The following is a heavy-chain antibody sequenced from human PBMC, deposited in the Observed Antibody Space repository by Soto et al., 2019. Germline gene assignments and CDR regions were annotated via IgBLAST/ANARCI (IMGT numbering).Heavy chain of an antibody. CDR2: INPNSGGT. D-gene: IGHD5-18*01. J-gene: IGHJ4*02. V-gene: IGHV1-2*04. Sequence: ASVKVSCKASGYTFTGYDMHWVRQAPGQGLEWMGWINPNSGGTNYAQKFQGWVTMTRDTSINTAYMELSSLRSDDTAVYYCARRARIGSQFWLPFDYRAQGTLVTVSS. CDR1: GYTFTGYD. CDR3: ARRARIGSQFWLPFDY.